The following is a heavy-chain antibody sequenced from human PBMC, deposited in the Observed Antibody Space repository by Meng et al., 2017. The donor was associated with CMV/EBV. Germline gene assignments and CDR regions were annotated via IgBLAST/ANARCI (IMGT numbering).Heavy chain of an antibody. J-gene: IGHJ5*02. Sequence: GGSLRLSCAVYGGSFSGYYWSWVRQAPGKGLEWVGRIKSKTDGGTTDYAAPVKGRFTISRDDSKNTLYLQMNSLKTEDTAVYYCTTDFILMVYDAVDWAWGQGTLVTVSS. CDR1: GGSFSGYY. CDR3: TTDFILMVYDAVDWA. D-gene: IGHD2-8*01. CDR2: IKSKTDGGTT. V-gene: IGHV3-15*01.